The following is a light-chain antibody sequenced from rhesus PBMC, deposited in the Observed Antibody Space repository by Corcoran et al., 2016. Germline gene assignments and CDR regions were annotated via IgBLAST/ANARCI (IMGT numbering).Light chain of an antibody. J-gene: IGKJ3*01. Sequence: EIVMTQSPATLSLSPGERATLSCRASQSVSSYVAWSQQKPEQAPRLLIYGASSRATGIPDRFSGSGSGTDFTLIISSLEPEDVGVYYCQQYNNWNTVGPGTKLDIK. CDR1: QSVSSY. CDR2: GAS. CDR3: QQYNNWNT. V-gene: IGKV3S9*01.